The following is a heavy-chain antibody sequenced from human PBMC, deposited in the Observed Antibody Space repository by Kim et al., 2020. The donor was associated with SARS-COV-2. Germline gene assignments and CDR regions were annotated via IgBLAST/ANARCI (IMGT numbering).Heavy chain of an antibody. J-gene: IGHJ6*02. D-gene: IGHD1-26*01. CDR3: ATDPYSSKGR. Sequence: ENIYAQNFQGRVTMTEDTSTDTAYMELSSLRSEDTAVYYCATDPYSSKGRWGQGTTVTVSS. V-gene: IGHV1-24*01. CDR2: EN.